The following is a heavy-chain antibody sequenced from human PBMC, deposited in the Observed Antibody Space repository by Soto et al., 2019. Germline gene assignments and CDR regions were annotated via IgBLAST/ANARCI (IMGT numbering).Heavy chain of an antibody. CDR2: INYNSGSV. CDR1: GFTFDVYA. V-gene: IGHV3-9*01. Sequence: EVQLVESGGGWVQPGRSLRLSCAASGFTFDVYAMHWVRQAPGKGLEWVSGINYNSGSVGYADSVKGRFTISRDNAKNSLYLQMNSLRAEDTAVYYCAKDISLRGRVYLVVEYWGQGTLVTVSP. J-gene: IGHJ4*02. CDR3: AKDISLRGRVYLVVEY. D-gene: IGHD6-13*01.